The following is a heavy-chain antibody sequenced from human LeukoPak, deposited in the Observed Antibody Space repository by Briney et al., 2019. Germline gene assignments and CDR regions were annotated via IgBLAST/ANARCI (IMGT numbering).Heavy chain of an antibody. D-gene: IGHD5-18*01. Sequence: PSETLSLTCAVYGGSFSGYYWSWIRRPPGKGLEWIGEINHSGSTNYNPSLKSRVTISVDTSKNQFSLKLSSVTAADTAVYYCARDNAIYSSYFDYWGQGTLVTVSS. CDR2: INHSGST. CDR3: ARDNAIYSSYFDY. J-gene: IGHJ4*02. V-gene: IGHV4-34*01. CDR1: GGSFSGYY.